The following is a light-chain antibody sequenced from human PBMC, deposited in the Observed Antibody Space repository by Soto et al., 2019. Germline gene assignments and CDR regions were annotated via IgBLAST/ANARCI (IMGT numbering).Light chain of an antibody. V-gene: IGLV1-44*01. J-gene: IGLJ2*01. Sequence: QSVLTQPPSASGTPGQRVTISCSGSSSNIGSNTVNWFQQLPGTAPKLLIYSNNQRPSGVPDRFSGSKSGTSASLAISGLQSEDEADYYCAALVDSLNGVVFGGGTKLTVL. CDR2: SNN. CDR3: AALVDSLNGVV. CDR1: SSNIGSNT.